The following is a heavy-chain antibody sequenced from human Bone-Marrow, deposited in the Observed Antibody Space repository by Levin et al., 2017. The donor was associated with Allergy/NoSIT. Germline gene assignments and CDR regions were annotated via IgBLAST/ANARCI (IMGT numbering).Heavy chain of an antibody. J-gene: IGHJ4*02. V-gene: IGHV3-30-3*01. CDR1: GFTFSSYA. CDR3: ATSPGSDY. Sequence: PGGSLRLSCAASGFTFSSYAMHWVRQAPGKGLEWVAVISYDGSSQYYADSVKGRFTISRDNSKNTLYLQMNSLRAEDTAVYYCATSPGSDYWGQGTLVTVSS. CDR2: ISYDGSSQ.